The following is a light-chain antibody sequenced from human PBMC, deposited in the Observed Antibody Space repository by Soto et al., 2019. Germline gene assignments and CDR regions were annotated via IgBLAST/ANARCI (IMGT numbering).Light chain of an antibody. CDR1: QTLSTNS. Sequence: EIVLTQSPGTLSLSPGERATLSCRASQTLSTNSLAWYQQRPGQTPRLLIYAASTRDTDIPDRFNGSGSGTDFALTISRLEPEDFALYYCQQYNDSPLTFGRGTKVDVK. V-gene: IGKV3-20*01. CDR3: QQYNDSPLT. CDR2: AAS. J-gene: IGKJ3*01.